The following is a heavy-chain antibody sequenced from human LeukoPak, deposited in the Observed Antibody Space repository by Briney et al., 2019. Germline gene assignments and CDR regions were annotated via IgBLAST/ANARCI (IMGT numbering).Heavy chain of an antibody. J-gene: IGHJ6*03. D-gene: IGHD3-3*01. CDR3: ARGDGYDFWSGYYTNYYYMDV. V-gene: IGHV4-38-2*02. CDR1: GYSISSGYF. CDR2: IYHSGST. Sequence: SETLSLTCTVSGYSISSGYFWGWIRQPPGKGLECIGTIYHSGSTYYNPSLKSRVTISVDTSKNQFSLMLSSVTAADTAVYYCARGDGYDFWSGYYTNYYYMDVWGKGTTVTVSS.